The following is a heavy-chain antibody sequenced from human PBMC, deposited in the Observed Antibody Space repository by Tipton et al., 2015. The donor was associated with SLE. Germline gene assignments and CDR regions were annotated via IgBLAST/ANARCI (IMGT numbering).Heavy chain of an antibody. Sequence: TLSLTCAVYGGSFSGYYWSWIRQPPGKGLEWIGEINHSGSTNYNPSLKGRVTISVDTSKNQFSLKLSSVTAADTAVYYCARAYSSTGNFLFDYWGQGTLVTVSS. CDR1: GGSFSGYY. V-gene: IGHV4-34*01. J-gene: IGHJ4*02. CDR3: ARAYSSTGNFLFDY. CDR2: INHSGST. D-gene: IGHD6-13*01.